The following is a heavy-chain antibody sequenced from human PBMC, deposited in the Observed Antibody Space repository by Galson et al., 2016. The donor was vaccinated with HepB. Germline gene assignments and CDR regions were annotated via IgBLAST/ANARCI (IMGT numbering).Heavy chain of an antibody. V-gene: IGHV3-23*01. Sequence: SLRLSCAASGFTFSSYAMSWVRQAPGTGLEWVSGLSGSGGSTYYADYVRGRFTISRDNSKNILYLQMNSLRAEDTAVYFCAKEMVRGVFTINWFGTWGQGTLVTVST. CDR3: AKEMVRGVFTINWFGT. CDR1: GFTFSSYA. J-gene: IGHJ5*02. CDR2: LSGSGGST. D-gene: IGHD3-10*01.